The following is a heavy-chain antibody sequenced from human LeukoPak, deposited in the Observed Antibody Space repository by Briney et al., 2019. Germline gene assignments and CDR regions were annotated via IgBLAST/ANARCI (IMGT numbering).Heavy chain of an antibody. CDR3: VRERNNFWSGHHSIFDS. J-gene: IGHJ4*02. V-gene: IGHV3-74*01. CDR2: INNDGSST. CDR1: GFTFSSYA. Sequence: QPGGSLRLSCGASGFTFSSYAMSWVRQAPGKGLVWLSRINNDGSSTIYADSVKGRFTFSRDNAENTLFLEMSSLRVEDTAVYYCVRERNNFWSGHHSIFDSWGQGTLVTVSS. D-gene: IGHD3-3*01.